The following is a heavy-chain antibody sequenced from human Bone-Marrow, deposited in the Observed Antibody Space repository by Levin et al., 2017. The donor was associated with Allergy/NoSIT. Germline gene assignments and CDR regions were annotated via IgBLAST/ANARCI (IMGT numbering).Heavy chain of an antibody. D-gene: IGHD3-16*01. V-gene: IGHV3-48*01. CDR1: GFSFRDYS. Sequence: GESLKISCAASGFSFRDYSMNWVRQAPGKGLEWVSYITSDSDTIYYADSVKGRFTISRDNAKNSLFLQMDSLRAEDTAVYYCARDGGGPFIWGQGTLVTVSS. CDR2: ITSDSDTI. CDR3: ARDGGGPFI. J-gene: IGHJ4*02.